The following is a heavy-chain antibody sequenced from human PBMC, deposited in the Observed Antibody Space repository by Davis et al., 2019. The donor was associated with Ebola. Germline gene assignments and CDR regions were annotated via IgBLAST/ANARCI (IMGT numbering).Heavy chain of an antibody. CDR3: AKGLLGGVFDY. CDR2: ISSSSRYI. V-gene: IGHV3-21*01. Sequence: GESLKISCAASGFTFSSYSMNWVLQAPGQGPEWVSSISSSSRYIYYADSVKGRFTISRDNAKNSLYLQMNSLRAEDTAVYYCAKGLLGGVFDYWGQGTLVTVSS. CDR1: GFTFSSYS. J-gene: IGHJ4*02. D-gene: IGHD3-16*01.